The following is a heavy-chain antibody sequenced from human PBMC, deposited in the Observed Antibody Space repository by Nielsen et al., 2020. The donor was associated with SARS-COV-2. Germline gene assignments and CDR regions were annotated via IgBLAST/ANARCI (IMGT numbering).Heavy chain of an antibody. D-gene: IGHD1-26*01. CDR1: GFTFSSYG. Sequence: GESLKISCAASGFTFSSYGMHWVRQAPGKGLEWVAVISYDGSNKYYADSVKGRFTISRDNSKNTLYLQMNSLRAEDTAVYYCATSVGGTYYYGMDVWGQGTTVTVSS. CDR2: ISYDGSNK. CDR3: ATSVGGTYYYGMDV. V-gene: IGHV3-30*03. J-gene: IGHJ6*02.